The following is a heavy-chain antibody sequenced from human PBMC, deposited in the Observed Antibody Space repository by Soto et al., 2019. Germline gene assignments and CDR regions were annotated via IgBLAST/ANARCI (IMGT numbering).Heavy chain of an antibody. V-gene: IGHV4-61*01. Sequence: PSETLSLTCTVSGGSVSSGSYYWSWIRQPPGKGLEWIGYIYYSGSTNYNPSLKSRVTISVDTSKNQFSLKLSSVTAADTAVYYCARAGDSSGYLPVDYWGQGTLVTVSS. D-gene: IGHD3-22*01. J-gene: IGHJ4*02. CDR2: IYYSGST. CDR1: GGSVSSGSYY. CDR3: ARAGDSSGYLPVDY.